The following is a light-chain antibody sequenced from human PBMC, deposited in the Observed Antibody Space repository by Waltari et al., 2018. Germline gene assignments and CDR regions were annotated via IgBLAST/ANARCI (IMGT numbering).Light chain of an antibody. V-gene: IGKV3-11*01. Sequence: EIVLTQSPATLSLSPGERATLPCRASQSVGIYLAWYQQKLGQAPRLLIYDASTRATGTPARFSGSGSGTDFTLTISSLEPEDFAVYYCQQRSNWWTFGQGTKVEIK. J-gene: IGKJ1*01. CDR2: DAS. CDR3: QQRSNWWT. CDR1: QSVGIY.